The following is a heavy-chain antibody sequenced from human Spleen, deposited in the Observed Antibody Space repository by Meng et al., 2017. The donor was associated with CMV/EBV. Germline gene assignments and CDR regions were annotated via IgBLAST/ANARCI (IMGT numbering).Heavy chain of an antibody. V-gene: IGHV3-48*04. D-gene: IGHD6-6*01. J-gene: IGHJ4*02. CDR3: ARYRYSSSPFDY. Sequence: GESLKISCAASGFTFSNYNMNWVRQAPGKGLEWVSYISDGSKTIYYADSVKGRFTISRDNAKNSLYLQLNILRAEDTAVYYCARYRYSSSPFDYWGQGTLVTVSS. CDR1: GFTFSNYN. CDR2: ISDGSKTI.